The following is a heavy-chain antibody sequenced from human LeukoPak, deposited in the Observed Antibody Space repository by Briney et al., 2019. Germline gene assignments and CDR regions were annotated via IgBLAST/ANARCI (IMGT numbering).Heavy chain of an antibody. CDR2: TYHSGST. D-gene: IGHD6-6*01. V-gene: IGHV4-30-2*01. Sequence: SETLSLTCAVSGGSISSGGYSWSWIRQPPGKGLEWIGYTYHSGSTYYNPSLKSRVTISVDTSKNQFSLKLSSVTATDTAVYYCARVSYSSSSFGTYNWFDPWGQGTLVTVSS. CDR1: GGSISSGGYS. CDR3: ARVSYSSSSFGTYNWFDP. J-gene: IGHJ5*02.